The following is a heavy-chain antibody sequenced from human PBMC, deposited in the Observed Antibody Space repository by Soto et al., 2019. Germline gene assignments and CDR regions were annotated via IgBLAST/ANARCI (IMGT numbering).Heavy chain of an antibody. J-gene: IGHJ5*02. CDR3: ARFVPTVP. V-gene: IGHV3-48*03. D-gene: IGHD4-17*01. CDR1: GFTFSSHE. CDR2: ISSSGTSI. Sequence: GGSLRLSCAACGFTFSSHEMNWVRQAPGKGLEWVSYISSSGTSIYYADSVKGRFTISRDNAKNLLYLQMNSLRAEDTAVYYCARFVPTVPWGQGTLVTVSS.